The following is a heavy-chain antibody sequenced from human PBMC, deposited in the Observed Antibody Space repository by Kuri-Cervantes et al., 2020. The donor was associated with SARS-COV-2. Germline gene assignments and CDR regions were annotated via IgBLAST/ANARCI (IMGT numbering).Heavy chain of an antibody. Sequence: GESLKISCEASGFTFSSYWMHWVRQAPGKGLVWVSRINSDGSTTSYADSVKGRSTISRDNDKNKLYLQMNSLRAEDTAVYYCARISIWVVAATLFLAYYYYYGMDVWGQGPTVTVSS. V-gene: IGHV3-74*01. CDR2: INSDGSTT. CDR1: GFTFSSYW. J-gene: IGHJ6*02. CDR3: ARISIWVVAATLFLAYYYYYGMDV. D-gene: IGHD2-15*01.